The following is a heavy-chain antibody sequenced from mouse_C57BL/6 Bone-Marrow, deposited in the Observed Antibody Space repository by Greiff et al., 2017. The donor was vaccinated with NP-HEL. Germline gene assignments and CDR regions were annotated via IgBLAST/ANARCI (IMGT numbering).Heavy chain of an antibody. CDR3: ARGRDYYGSSPYWYFDV. J-gene: IGHJ1*03. Sequence: VQLQQSGAELVKPGASVKMSCKASGYTFTTYPIEWMKQNHGKSLEWIGNFHPYNDDTKYNEKFKGKATLTVEKSSSTVYLELSRLTSDDSAVYYCARGRDYYGSSPYWYFDVWGTGTTVTVSS. CDR1: GYTFTTYP. D-gene: IGHD1-1*01. V-gene: IGHV1-47*01. CDR2: FHPYNDDT.